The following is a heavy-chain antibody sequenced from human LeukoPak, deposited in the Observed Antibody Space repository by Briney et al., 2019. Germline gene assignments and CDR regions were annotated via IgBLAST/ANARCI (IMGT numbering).Heavy chain of an antibody. Sequence: GGSLRLSCAASGFTFSSYWMSWVRQAPGKGLEWVANIKQDGSEKYYVDSVKGRFTISRDNAKNSLYLQMNSLRAEDTAVYYCARSIDNYDYVWGSYRYIGGVYFDYWGQGTLVTVSS. CDR1: GFTFSSYW. J-gene: IGHJ4*02. CDR2: IKQDGSEK. CDR3: ARSIDNYDYVWGSYRYIGGVYFDY. V-gene: IGHV3-7*01. D-gene: IGHD3-16*02.